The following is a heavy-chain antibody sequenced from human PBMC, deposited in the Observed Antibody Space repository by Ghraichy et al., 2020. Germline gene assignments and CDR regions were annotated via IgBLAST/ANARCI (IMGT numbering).Heavy chain of an antibody. V-gene: IGHV3-7*01. D-gene: IGHD6-25*01. CDR3: VKNIVAAGKYYYYYYGMDV. CDR1: GFTFSGYW. Sequence: GGSLRLSCAASGFTFSGYWMSWVRQAPGKGLEWVASIKQDGSEEHYVDSVKGRFTISRDNAKNSLSLQMNSLRAEDTAVYYCVKNIVAAGKYYYYYYGMDVWGQGTTVTVSS. CDR2: IKQDGSEE. J-gene: IGHJ6*02.